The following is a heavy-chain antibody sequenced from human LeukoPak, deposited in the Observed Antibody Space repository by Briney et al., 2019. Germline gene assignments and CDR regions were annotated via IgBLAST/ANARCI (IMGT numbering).Heavy chain of an antibody. CDR3: ARFRSFDAFDI. V-gene: IGHV3-74*01. CDR1: GFTFSSYW. CDR2: INTDGSST. D-gene: IGHD6-13*01. J-gene: IGHJ3*02. Sequence: GGSLRLSCAASGFTFSSYWMHWVRQAPGKGLVWVSRINTDGSSTNYADSVKGRFTISRDNAKNSLYLQMNSLRAEDTAVYYCARFRSFDAFDIWGQGTMVTVSS.